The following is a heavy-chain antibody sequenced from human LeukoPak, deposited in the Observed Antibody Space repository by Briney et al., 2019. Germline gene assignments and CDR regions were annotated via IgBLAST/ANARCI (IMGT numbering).Heavy chain of an antibody. CDR3: ARQTGSGLFILP. CDR1: GYSINNNYY. V-gene: IGHV4-38-2*02. CDR2: IYYSGNT. D-gene: IGHD3/OR15-3a*01. J-gene: IGHJ4*02. Sequence: SETLSLTCTVSGYSINNNYYWDWIRQPPGKGLEWIGSIYYSGNTYYNASLKSQVSISIDTSKNQFSLRLTSVTAADTAVYYCARQTGSGLFILPGGQGTLVTVSS.